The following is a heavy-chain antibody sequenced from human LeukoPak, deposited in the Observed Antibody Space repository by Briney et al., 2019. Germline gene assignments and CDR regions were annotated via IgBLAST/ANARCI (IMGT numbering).Heavy chain of an antibody. J-gene: IGHJ3*02. CDR3: ARELWGGDEAFDI. D-gene: IGHD3-16*01. CDR1: GYTFTGYY. CDR2: INPNSGGT. Sequence: GASVKVSCKASGYTFTGYYMHWVRQAPGQGLEWMGWINPNSGGTKYAQKFQGRVTMTRDTSISTAYMELSRLRSDDTAVYYCARELWGGDEAFDIWGQGTKVTVSS. V-gene: IGHV1-2*02.